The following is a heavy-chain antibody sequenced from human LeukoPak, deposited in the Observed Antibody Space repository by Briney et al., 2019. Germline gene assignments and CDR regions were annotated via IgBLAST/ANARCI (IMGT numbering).Heavy chain of an antibody. CDR1: GGSFSGYY. J-gene: IGHJ6*02. Sequence: SETLSLTCAVYGGSFSGYYWSWIRQPPGKGLEWIGEINHSGSTNYNPSLKSRVTISVDTSKNQFSLKLSSVTAADTAVYYCARDGKRYGDYFQHYYYGMDVWGQGTTVTVSS. CDR3: ARDGKRYGDYFQHYYYGMDV. CDR2: INHSGST. V-gene: IGHV4-34*01. D-gene: IGHD4-17*01.